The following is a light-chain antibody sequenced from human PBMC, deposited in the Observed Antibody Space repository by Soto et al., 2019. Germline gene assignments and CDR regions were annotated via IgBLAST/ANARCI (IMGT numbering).Light chain of an antibody. CDR2: DTF. J-gene: IGKJ5*01. Sequence: VLTQSPGTLSLSPGERATLSCRASQDLYSDYLAWYQQKPGQPPRLLIYDTFSRATGIPDRFSGSGSVIDFTLTISGLEPDDFAMYYCQQYTRSSSITLGQGTRLEIK. CDR3: QQYTRSSSIT. V-gene: IGKV3-20*01. CDR1: QDLYSDY.